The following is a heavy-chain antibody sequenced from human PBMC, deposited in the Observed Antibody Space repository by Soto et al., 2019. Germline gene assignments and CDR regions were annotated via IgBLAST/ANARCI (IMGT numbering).Heavy chain of an antibody. D-gene: IGHD4-17*01. Sequence: EVQLVESGGGLVQPGGSLRLSCAASGFTFSSYWMHWVRQAPGKGLVWVSRINSDGSSTSYADSVKGRFTISRDNAKNTPYLQMNSLRAEDTAVYYCARDYGDYPPADYWGQGTLVTVSS. J-gene: IGHJ4*02. V-gene: IGHV3-74*01. CDR2: INSDGSST. CDR3: ARDYGDYPPADY. CDR1: GFTFSSYW.